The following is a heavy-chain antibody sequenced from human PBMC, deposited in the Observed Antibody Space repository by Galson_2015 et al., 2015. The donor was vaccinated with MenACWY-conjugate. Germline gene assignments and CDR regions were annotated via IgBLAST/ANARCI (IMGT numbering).Heavy chain of an antibody. Sequence: QSGAEVKKPGESLRISCKGSGYSFTSYWIGWVRQMPGKGLEWMGIIYPGDSDTRYSPPFQGQVTISADKSISTAYLQWSSLKASDTAMYYCARGGGLVTTGPETIYYYYYYGMDVWGQGTTVTVSS. CDR1: GYSFTSYW. J-gene: IGHJ6*02. D-gene: IGHD4-11*01. CDR3: ARGGGLVTTGPETIYYYYYYGMDV. CDR2: IYPGDSDT. V-gene: IGHV5-51*01.